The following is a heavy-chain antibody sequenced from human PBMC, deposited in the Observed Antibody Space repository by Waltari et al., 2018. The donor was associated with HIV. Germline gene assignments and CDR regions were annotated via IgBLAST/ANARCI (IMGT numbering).Heavy chain of an antibody. J-gene: IGHJ5*02. Sequence: QVQLQQWGTRILTPSAPLSLTSDVNVESYRAFHFTWIRQSLGQGLEWIGDINHSGVTNYNPSLKSRVAISADASKNQFSLSLSSVTAADTACYYCARRDDGLRFNYNGNWFDPWGQGTLVTVS. CDR2: INHSGVT. V-gene: IGHV4-34*01. CDR1: VESYRAFH. D-gene: IGHD1-1*01. CDR3: ARRDDGLRFNYNGNWFDP.